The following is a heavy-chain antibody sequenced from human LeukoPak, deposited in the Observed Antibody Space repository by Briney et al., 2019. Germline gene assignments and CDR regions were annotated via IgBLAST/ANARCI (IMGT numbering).Heavy chain of an antibody. V-gene: IGHV5-51*01. J-gene: IGHJ4*02. Sequence: GESLKISCEGSGYSFSNYWIGWVRQMPGKGLEWMGIIYPGDSNTKYNPSFQGQVTISADKSVSTAYLQWSSLKASDTAMYYCARRGGLDYWGQGTLVTVS. CDR1: GYSFSNYW. CDR3: ARRGGLDY. D-gene: IGHD3-10*01. CDR2: IYPGDSNT.